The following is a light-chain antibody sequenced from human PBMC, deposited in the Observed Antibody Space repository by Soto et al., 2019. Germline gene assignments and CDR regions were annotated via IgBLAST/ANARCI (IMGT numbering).Light chain of an antibody. J-gene: IGKJ5*01. Sequence: EIVLTQSPGTLSLSPGEGATLSCRASQTVSSNYLAWYQQQPGQAPRLLIYAASSRATGISDRFSGSGSGTDFTLTISRLEPEDFAVYYCQQYGSSPPTFGQGTRLE. CDR1: QTVSSNY. CDR2: AAS. V-gene: IGKV3-20*01. CDR3: QQYGSSPPT.